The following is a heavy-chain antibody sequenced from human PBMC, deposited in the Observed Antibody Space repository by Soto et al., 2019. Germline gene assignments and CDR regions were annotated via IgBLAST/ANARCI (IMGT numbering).Heavy chain of an antibody. J-gene: IGHJ6*03. CDR2: VYYSGDT. V-gene: IGHV4-39*01. D-gene: IGHD4-4*01. CDR3: AGAHQSTVSPYYYYYLDV. Sequence: QLQLQESGPGLVKPSETLSLTCTVSGGSISISTYYWIWIRQPPGKGLEWIGSVYYSGDTNYNPSLGSRVTVSSDTSKNQFSLRLSSVTAADTAVYYCAGAHQSTVSPYYYYYLDVWGKGTTVSVSS. CDR1: GGSISISTYY.